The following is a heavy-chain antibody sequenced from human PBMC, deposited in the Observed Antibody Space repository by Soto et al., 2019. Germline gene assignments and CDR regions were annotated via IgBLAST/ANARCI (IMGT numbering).Heavy chain of an antibody. CDR2: INAGNGNT. CDR1: GYTFTSYA. Sequence: GASVKVSCKASGYTFTSYAMHWVRQAPGQRLEWMGWINAGNGNTKYSQKFQGRVTITRDTSASTAYMELSSLRSEDTAVYYCARGVQLRVCCFDPWGQGTLVTVSS. CDR3: ARGVQLRVCCFDP. D-gene: IGHD2-2*01. V-gene: IGHV1-3*01. J-gene: IGHJ5*02.